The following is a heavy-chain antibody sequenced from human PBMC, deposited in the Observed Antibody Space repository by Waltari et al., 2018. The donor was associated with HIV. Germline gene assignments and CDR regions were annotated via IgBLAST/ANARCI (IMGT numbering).Heavy chain of an antibody. Sequence: EVRLFESGGVLVQPGGSLRLSCAASGFAFSNYAMTWVRQAPGKGLQGVSTISSNGMTAYHADSVKGRFTISRDNSKNTLSLQMKSLRVEDTALYFCAKDLWDLTVIRGAFWFDPWGQGTLVTVSS. J-gene: IGHJ5*02. CDR1: GFAFSNYA. CDR2: ISSNGMTA. D-gene: IGHD1-20*01. CDR3: AKDLWDLTVIRGAFWFDP. V-gene: IGHV3-23*01.